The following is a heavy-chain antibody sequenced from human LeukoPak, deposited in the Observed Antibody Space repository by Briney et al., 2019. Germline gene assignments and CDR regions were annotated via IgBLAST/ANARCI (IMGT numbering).Heavy chain of an antibody. CDR1: GGTFSSYA. V-gene: IGHV1-69*06. D-gene: IGHD6-19*01. J-gene: IGHJ4*02. Sequence: GSSVKVSCKASGGTFSSYALGSVRQAPGQGLEWMGGFIPIFGTANNAQRIQGRVTITADKSTSTAYMELRSLRSDDTAVYYCARRLAVASYTDYWGQGTLVTVSS. CDR2: FIPIFGTA. CDR3: ARRLAVASYTDY.